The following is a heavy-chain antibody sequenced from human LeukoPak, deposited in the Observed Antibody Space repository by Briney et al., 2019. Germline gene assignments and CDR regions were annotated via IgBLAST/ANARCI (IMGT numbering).Heavy chain of an antibody. CDR3: ARDGVGIVVVPAAERYNWFDP. J-gene: IGHJ5*02. CDR2: IGGNGGST. CDR1: RFTFSNYA. Sequence: GGSLRLSCAASRFTFSNYAMSWVRQAPGKGLEWVSAIGGNGGSTYYADSVKGRFTISRDNSKDTLYLQMNSLRAEDTAVYYCARDGVGIVVVPAAERYNWFDPWGQGTLVTVSS. D-gene: IGHD2-2*01. V-gene: IGHV3-23*01.